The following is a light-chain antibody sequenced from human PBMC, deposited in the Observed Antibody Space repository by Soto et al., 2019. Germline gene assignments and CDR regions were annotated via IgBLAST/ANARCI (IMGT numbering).Light chain of an antibody. CDR1: QGISNY. J-gene: IGKJ1*01. CDR3: NKYNSASWT. Sequence: DIQMTQSPSSLSASVGARVTITCRASQGISNYLAWYQQKPGKVPRLLIFAASTLQSGAPSRFRGAGSETDFTLTINCLQPEEVATYDCNKYNSASWTCGQGTKVEIK. CDR2: AAS. V-gene: IGKV1-27*01.